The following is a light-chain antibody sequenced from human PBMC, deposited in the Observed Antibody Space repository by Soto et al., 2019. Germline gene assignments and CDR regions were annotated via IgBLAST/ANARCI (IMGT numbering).Light chain of an antibody. CDR2: AAS. Sequence: DIQMTQSPSSLSASVGDRVTITCRASHSISGYLNWYQQRPGQAPKLLIYAASNLQSGVPSRFTGSESGTDFTLTISSLQPEDFATFYCQQTYRTPYTFGQGTRVEI. V-gene: IGKV1-39*01. J-gene: IGKJ2*01. CDR3: QQTYRTPYT. CDR1: HSISGY.